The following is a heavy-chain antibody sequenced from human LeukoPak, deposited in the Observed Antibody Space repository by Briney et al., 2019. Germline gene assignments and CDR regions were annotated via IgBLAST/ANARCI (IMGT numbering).Heavy chain of an antibody. CDR3: AKDAEKSITMIVVVITMFFDY. CDR1: GFTFSSYA. D-gene: IGHD3-22*01. Sequence: GGSLRLSCAASGFTFSSYAMSWVRQAPGKGLEWVSAISGSGGSTYYADSVKRRFTNSRDNSKNALYLQMNSLRAEDTAVYYCAKDAEKSITMIVVVITMFFDYWGQGTLVTVSS. J-gene: IGHJ4*02. V-gene: IGHV3-23*01. CDR2: ISGSGGST.